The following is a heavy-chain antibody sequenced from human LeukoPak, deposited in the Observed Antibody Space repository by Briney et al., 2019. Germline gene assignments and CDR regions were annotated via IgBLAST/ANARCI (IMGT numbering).Heavy chain of an antibody. D-gene: IGHD5-18*01. J-gene: IGHJ5*02. CDR2: IKQDGSEK. Sequence: GGSLRLSCAASGFTFSSYWMSWVRQAPGKGLEWVANIKQDGSEKYYVDSVKGRFTISRDNAKNSLYLQMNSLRAEDTAVYYCARDRGYSYGPYQPLLYSVWFDPWGQGTLVTVSS. CDR1: GFTFSSYW. V-gene: IGHV3-7*01. CDR3: ARDRGYSYGPYQPLLYSVWFDP.